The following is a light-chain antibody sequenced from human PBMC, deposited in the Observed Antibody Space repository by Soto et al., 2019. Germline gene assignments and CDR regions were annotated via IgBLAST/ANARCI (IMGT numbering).Light chain of an antibody. V-gene: IGKV3-15*01. CDR3: QQYDGWLT. CDR2: GAS. J-gene: IGKJ4*01. CDR1: QSVSSK. Sequence: IVMTQSPATMSVSPGERATLSCRASQSVSSKLAWYQQRPGQAPRLLIYGASTRATDSPARFSGSGSGTEFTLTISSLQSEDFAVYYCQQYDGWLTCGGGTKVEIK.